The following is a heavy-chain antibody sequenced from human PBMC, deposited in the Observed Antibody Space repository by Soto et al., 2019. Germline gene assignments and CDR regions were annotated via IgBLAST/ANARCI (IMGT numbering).Heavy chain of an antibody. CDR1: GGSISSYY. CDR2: IYYSGST. CDR3: ARGSWISGFDY. V-gene: IGHV4-59*01. D-gene: IGHD6-13*01. J-gene: IGHJ4*02. Sequence: SETLSLTCTVSGGSISSYYWSWIRQPPGKGLEWIGYIYYSGSTNYNPSLKSRVTISVDTSKNQFSLKLSSVTAADTAVYYCARGSWISGFDYWGQGTLVTVSS.